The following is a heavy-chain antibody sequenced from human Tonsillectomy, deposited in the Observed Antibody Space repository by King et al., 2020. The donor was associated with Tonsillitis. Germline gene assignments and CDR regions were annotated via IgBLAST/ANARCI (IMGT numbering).Heavy chain of an antibody. CDR2: IDWDDDK. J-gene: IGHJ4*02. V-gene: IGHV2-70*15. Sequence: QVTLKESGPALVKPTQTLTLTCTFSGFSLSTSGMCVSWIRQPPGKALEWLARIDWDDDKYYSTSLKTRLTISKDISKNQVVLTMTNMDPVDTATYYCARVLTYYYGSGSYYLFDYWGQGTLVTVSS. D-gene: IGHD3-10*01. CDR1: GFSLSTSGMC. CDR3: ARVLTYYYGSGSYYLFDY.